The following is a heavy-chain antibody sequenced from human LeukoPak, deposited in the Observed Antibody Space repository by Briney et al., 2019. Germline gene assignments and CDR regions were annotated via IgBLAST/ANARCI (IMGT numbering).Heavy chain of an antibody. J-gene: IGHJ4*02. D-gene: IGHD6-6*01. CDR3: ARQMTRHSSSSGSLDY. CDR1: GFTVSSNY. V-gene: IGHV3-66*04. Sequence: GGSLRLSCTASGFTVSSNYLSWVRQAPGKGLEWVSVIYSGSSTYYADSVKGRFTIYRDNSKNRLYLQMNSLRAEDTAVYYCARQMTRHSSSSGSLDYWGQGTLVTVSS. CDR2: IYSGSST.